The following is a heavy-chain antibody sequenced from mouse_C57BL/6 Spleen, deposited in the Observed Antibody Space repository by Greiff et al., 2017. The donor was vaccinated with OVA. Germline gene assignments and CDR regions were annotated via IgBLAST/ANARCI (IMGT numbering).Heavy chain of an antibody. CDR1: GYTFTSYT. CDR3: ARGGVTTERTFDY. CDR2: INPSSGYT. V-gene: IGHV1-4*01. D-gene: IGHD2-2*01. Sequence: VQLQQSGAELARPGASVKMSCKASGYTFTSYTMHWVKQRPGQGLEWIGYINPSSGYTKYNQKFKDKATLTADKSSSTAYMQLSSLTSEDSAVYYCARGGVTTERTFDYWGQGTTLTVSS. J-gene: IGHJ2*01.